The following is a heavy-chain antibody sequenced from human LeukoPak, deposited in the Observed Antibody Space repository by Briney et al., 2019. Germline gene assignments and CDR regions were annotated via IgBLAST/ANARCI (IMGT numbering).Heavy chain of an antibody. CDR3: AKDSESSGSYFLDAFDI. J-gene: IGHJ3*02. D-gene: IGHD1-26*01. Sequence: GGSLRLSCAASGFTFSSYWMHWVRQAPGKGLVWVSRINSDGSSTSYADSVKGRFTISRDNAKNTLYLQMSSLRAEDTAVYYCAKDSESSGSYFLDAFDIWGQGTMVTVSS. CDR2: INSDGSST. CDR1: GFTFSSYW. V-gene: IGHV3-74*01.